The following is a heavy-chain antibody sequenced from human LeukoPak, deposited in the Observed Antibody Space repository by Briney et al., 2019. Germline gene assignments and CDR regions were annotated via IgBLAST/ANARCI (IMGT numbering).Heavy chain of an antibody. J-gene: IGHJ4*02. V-gene: IGHV3-30*02. CDR3: AKGDKPGY. Sequence: GGSLRLSCVTSGFTFSSYGMHWVRQAPGKGLEWVAFIRYDESNKYYADSVKGRFTISRDNSKNTLYLQMNSLRAEDTAVYYCAKGDKPGYWGQGTLITVSS. CDR2: IRYDESNK. D-gene: IGHD1-14*01. CDR1: GFTFSSYG.